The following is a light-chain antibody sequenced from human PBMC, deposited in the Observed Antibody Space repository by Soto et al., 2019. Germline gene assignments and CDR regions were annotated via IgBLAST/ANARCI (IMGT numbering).Light chain of an antibody. J-gene: IGKJ2*01. CDR3: QQYNSYSYT. CDR1: QSISSW. V-gene: IGKV1-5*01. Sequence: DIQMTQSPSTLSASVGDRVTITCRASQSISSWLAWYQQKPGKAPKLLIYDASSLASGVPSRFSRSGSGTEFPLTISSLQPDDFATYYCQQYNSYSYTFGQGTKLEIK. CDR2: DAS.